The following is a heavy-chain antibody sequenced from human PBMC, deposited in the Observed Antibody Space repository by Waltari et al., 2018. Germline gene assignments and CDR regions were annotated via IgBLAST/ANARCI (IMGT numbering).Heavy chain of an antibody. Sequence: QVQLVQSGAEVKKPGSSVKVSCMASRGTFSSYAISWLRQAPGQGLEWMGGIIPIFGTANYAQKFQGRVTITADESTSTADMELSSLRSEDTAVYYCARDGRWELLEAFDIWGQGTMVTVSS. J-gene: IGHJ3*02. CDR3: ARDGRWELLEAFDI. CDR1: RGTFSSYA. D-gene: IGHD1-26*01. V-gene: IGHV1-69*12. CDR2: IIPIFGTA.